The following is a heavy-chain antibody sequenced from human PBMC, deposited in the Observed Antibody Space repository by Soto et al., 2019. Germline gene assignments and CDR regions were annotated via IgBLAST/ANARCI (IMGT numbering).Heavy chain of an antibody. Sequence: EVQLVESGGGLVQPGGSLRLSCAASGFTFSSYSMNWVRQAPGKGLEWVSYISSSSSTIYYVDSVKGRFTISRDNAKNSLYLQMNSLRAEDTAVYYCASDMTTVTTSWCDPWGQGTLVTVSS. CDR2: ISSSSSTI. D-gene: IGHD4-4*01. CDR3: ASDMTTVTTSWCDP. V-gene: IGHV3-48*01. J-gene: IGHJ5*02. CDR1: GFTFSSYS.